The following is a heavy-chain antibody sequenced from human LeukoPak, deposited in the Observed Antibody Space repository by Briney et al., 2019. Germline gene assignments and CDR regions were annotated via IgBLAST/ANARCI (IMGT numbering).Heavy chain of an antibody. J-gene: IGHJ4*02. D-gene: IGHD5-12*01. V-gene: IGHV4-31*03. CDR1: GGSISSGGYY. CDR3: ARGGSGYSGYDY. CDR2: IYYSGST. Sequence: SETLSLTCIVSGGSISSGGYYWSWIRQHPGKGLEWIGYIYYSGSTYYNPSLKSRVTISVDTSKNQFSLKLSSVTAADTAVYYCARGGSGYSGYDYWGQGTLVTVSS.